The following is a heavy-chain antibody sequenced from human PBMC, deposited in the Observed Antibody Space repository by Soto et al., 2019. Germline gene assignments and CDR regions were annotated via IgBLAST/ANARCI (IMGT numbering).Heavy chain of an antibody. CDR1: GYNFTNYW. CDR3: ARQKGDCNGHSCYLDTIDI. Sequence: PGESLKISCEGSGYNFTNYWITWVRQMPGKGLEWMGRIDPTDSYTDYSPSFQGHVTISTDKSISTAYVQWHSLKASDTAMYYCARQKGDCNGHSCYLDTIDIWGQGTMVNVSS. J-gene: IGHJ3*02. V-gene: IGHV5-10-1*01. D-gene: IGHD2-15*01. CDR2: IDPTDSYT.